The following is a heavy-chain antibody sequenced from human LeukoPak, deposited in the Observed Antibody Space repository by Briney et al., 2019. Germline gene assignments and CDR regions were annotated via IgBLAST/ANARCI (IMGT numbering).Heavy chain of an antibody. Sequence: GGSLRVSCAASGFSFTNYAMSWVRQAPARGPEWLSSMKGGGETFYADSVKGRFTISRDNSKNTLYLQMNSLRAEDTAVYYCAKDHDSSGYYDYWGQGTLVTVSS. CDR1: GFSFTNYA. V-gene: IGHV3-23*01. D-gene: IGHD3-22*01. J-gene: IGHJ4*02. CDR3: AKDHDSSGYYDY. CDR2: MKGGGET.